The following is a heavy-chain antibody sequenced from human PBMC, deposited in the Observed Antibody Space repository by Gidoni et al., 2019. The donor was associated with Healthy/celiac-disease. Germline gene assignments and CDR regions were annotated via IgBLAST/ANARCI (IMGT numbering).Heavy chain of an antibody. CDR3: ARGADFWSGPNDS. Sequence: QVQLVQSGAEVKTPGASVKVSCKASGYTFPSYYMPWVRQAPGQGLEWMGVTNPNVGSTNYAHNFQDRLTMTRDTSTSTVYMELNSLRSEDTAVYYCARGADFWSGPNDSWGQGTLVTVSS. CDR1: GYTFPSYY. J-gene: IGHJ4*02. D-gene: IGHD3-3*01. V-gene: IGHV1-46*01. CDR2: TNPNVGST.